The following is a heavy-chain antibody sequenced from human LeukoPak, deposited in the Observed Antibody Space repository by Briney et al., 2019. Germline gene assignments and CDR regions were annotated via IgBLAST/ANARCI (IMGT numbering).Heavy chain of an antibody. Sequence: GGSLRLSCAASGFTFSSYAMSWVRQAPGKGLEWVSAISGSGSSTYYADSVKGRFTISRDNSKNTLYLQMNSLRVEDTAVYYCAKDGDYYDSSGYYSDYWGQGTLVTVSS. CDR2: ISGSGSST. D-gene: IGHD3-22*01. CDR3: AKDGDYYDSSGYYSDY. J-gene: IGHJ4*02. V-gene: IGHV3-23*01. CDR1: GFTFSSYA.